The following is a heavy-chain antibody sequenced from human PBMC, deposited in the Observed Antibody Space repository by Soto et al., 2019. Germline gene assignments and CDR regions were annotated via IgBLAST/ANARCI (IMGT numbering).Heavy chain of an antibody. CDR1: GFTFSSYG. CDR2: ISYDGSNK. Sequence: GGSLRLSCAASGFTFSSYGMHWVRQAPGKGLEWVAVISYDGSNKYYADSVKGRFTISRDNSKNTLYLQMNSLRAEDTAVYYCAKGSRGYCSSTSCYSYGMDVWGQGTTVTVSS. V-gene: IGHV3-30*18. D-gene: IGHD2-2*01. CDR3: AKGSRGYCSSTSCYSYGMDV. J-gene: IGHJ6*02.